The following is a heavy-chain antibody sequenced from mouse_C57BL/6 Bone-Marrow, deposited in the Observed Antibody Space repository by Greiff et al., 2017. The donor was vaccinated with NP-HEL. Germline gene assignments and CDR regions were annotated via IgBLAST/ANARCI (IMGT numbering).Heavy chain of an antibody. CDR3: ARTGRRNYYDD. CDR1: GFTFSDYG. Sequence: EVKLVESGGGLVKPGGSLKLSCAASGFTFSDYGMHWVRQAPEQGLEWVAYISRGSSTIYYADTVKGRFTLSRANATNTLFLQMTSLKSEETAGYYCARTGRRNYYDDGGQGTTLTGAS. D-gene: IGHD4-1*01. CDR2: ISRGSSTI. V-gene: IGHV5-17*01. J-gene: IGHJ2*01.